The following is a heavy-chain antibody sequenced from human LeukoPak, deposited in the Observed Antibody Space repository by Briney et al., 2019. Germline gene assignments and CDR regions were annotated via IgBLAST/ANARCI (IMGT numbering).Heavy chain of an antibody. CDR3: ARDPVVATIHYYYYYGMDV. CDR2: ISAYNGNT. CDR1: GYTLTSYG. V-gene: IGHV1-18*01. D-gene: IGHD5-12*01. J-gene: IGHJ6*02. Sequence: AASVKVSCKASGYTLTSYGISWVRQAPGQGLGWMGWISAYNGNTNYAQKLQGRVTMTTDTSTSTAYMELRSLRSDDTAVYYCARDPVVATIHYYYYYGMDVWGQGTTVTVSS.